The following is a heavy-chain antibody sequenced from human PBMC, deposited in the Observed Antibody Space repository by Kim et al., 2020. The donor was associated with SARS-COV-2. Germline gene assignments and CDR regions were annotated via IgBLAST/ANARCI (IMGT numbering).Heavy chain of an antibody. D-gene: IGHD3-10*01. V-gene: IGHV4-34*01. Sequence: SETLSLTCAVYGGSFSGYYWSWIRQPPGKGLEWIGEINHSGSTNYNPSLKSRVTISVDTSKNQFSLKLSSVTAADTAVYYCARGGHYGSGSYYFRRPNWFDPWGQGTLVTVSS. CDR1: GGSFSGYY. CDR2: INHSGST. J-gene: IGHJ5*02. CDR3: ARGGHYGSGSYYFRRPNWFDP.